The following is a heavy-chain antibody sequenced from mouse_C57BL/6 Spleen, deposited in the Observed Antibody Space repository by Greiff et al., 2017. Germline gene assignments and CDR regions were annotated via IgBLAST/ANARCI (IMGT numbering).Heavy chain of an antibody. CDR1: GYTFTEYT. J-gene: IGHJ3*01. D-gene: IGHD3-2*02. V-gene: IGHV1-62-2*01. CDR3: ERHEGDSSGYVAWFAY. CDR2: FYPGSGSI. Sequence: VQLQQSGAELVKPGASVKLSCKASGYTFTEYTIHWVKQRSGQGLEWIGWFYPGSGSIKYNEKFKDKATLTADKSSSTVYMELSRLTSEDSEVSFGERHEGDSSGYVAWFAYWGQGTLVTVSA.